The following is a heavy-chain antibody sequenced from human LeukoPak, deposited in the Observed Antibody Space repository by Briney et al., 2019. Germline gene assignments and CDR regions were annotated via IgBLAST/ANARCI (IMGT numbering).Heavy chain of an antibody. CDR1: GFIFSSFW. CDR3: VRDLPDY. Sequence: GGSLRLSCAASGFIFSSFWMGWVRQAPGKGLEWVANIKGDGSKTFYVDSEKGRFTISRDNAKNSLYLQMNSLKAEDTAVYYCVRDLPDYWGQGTLVTVSS. CDR2: IKGDGSKT. V-gene: IGHV3-7*01. J-gene: IGHJ4*02.